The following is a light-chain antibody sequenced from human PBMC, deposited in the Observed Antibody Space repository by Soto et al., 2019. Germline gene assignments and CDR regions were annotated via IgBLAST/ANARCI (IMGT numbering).Light chain of an antibody. CDR2: EVT. CDR3: SSYTNINTRACV. CDR1: SGDIRSYNR. V-gene: IGLV2-14*01. Sequence: QSALTHPASVSVSPGQPITISCTGTSGDIRSYNRVSWYQQHPGNAPKLIIYEVTDRPSGVSNRFSGSKSGNTASLTISGLQAEDEAEYYCSSYTNINTRACVFGTGTKVTVL. J-gene: IGLJ1*01.